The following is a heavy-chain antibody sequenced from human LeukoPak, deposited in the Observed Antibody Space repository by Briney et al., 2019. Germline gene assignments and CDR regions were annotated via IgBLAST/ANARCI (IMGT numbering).Heavy chain of an antibody. V-gene: IGHV3-30-3*01. Sequence: GGSLRLSCAASGFTVSSNYMSWVRQAPGKGLEWVAVISYDGSNKYYADSVKGRFTISRDNSKNTLYLQMNSLRAEDTAVYYCARDRPDIWGQGTMVTVSS. J-gene: IGHJ3*02. CDR1: GFTVSSNY. CDR2: ISYDGSNK. CDR3: ARDRPDI.